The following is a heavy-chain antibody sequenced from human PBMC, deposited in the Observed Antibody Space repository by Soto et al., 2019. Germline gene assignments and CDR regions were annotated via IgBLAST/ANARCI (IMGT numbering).Heavy chain of an antibody. V-gene: IGHV1-69*12. CDR3: ARGPRAVRFLEGLSPGCFDP. CDR1: GGTFSSYA. J-gene: IGHJ5*02. CDR2: IIPIFGTA. D-gene: IGHD3-3*01. Sequence: QVQLVQSGAEVKKPGSSVKVSCKASGGTFSSYAISWVRQAPGQGLEWMGGIIPIFGTANYAQKFQGRVTIIADESTNTGYMELWKVRSEDTAVYYYARGPRAVRFLEGLSPGCFDPWGQGPMVTVVS.